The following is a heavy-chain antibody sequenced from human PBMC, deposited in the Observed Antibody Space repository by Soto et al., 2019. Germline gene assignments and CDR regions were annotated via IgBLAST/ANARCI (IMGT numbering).Heavy chain of an antibody. CDR1: GFSLTTSEVA. Sequence: SGPTLVNPTQTLTLTCTFSGFSLTTSEVAVAWIRQPPGQALEWLGLIYWDDDKRYHPSLKSRLTITKDTSKNQVVLTMTNMDPVDTATYYCAHLAPGGSYLYYFASWGQGTLVTVSS. J-gene: IGHJ4*02. D-gene: IGHD1-26*01. CDR2: IYWDDDK. CDR3: AHLAPGGSYLYYFAS. V-gene: IGHV2-5*02.